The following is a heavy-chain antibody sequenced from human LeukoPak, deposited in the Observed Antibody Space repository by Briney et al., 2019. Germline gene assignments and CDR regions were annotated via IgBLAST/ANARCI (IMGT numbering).Heavy chain of an antibody. J-gene: IGHJ6*03. V-gene: IGHV4-34*01. CDR3: AREGCSGGSCSIKRAYYYYYMDV. CDR2: INHSGST. Sequence: SETLSLTCAVYGGSFSGYYWSWLRQPPGKGLEWIGEINHSGSTNYNPSLKSRVTISVDTSKNQFSLKLSSVTAADTAVYYCAREGCSGGSCSIKRAYYYYYMDVWGKGTTVTVSS. D-gene: IGHD2-15*01. CDR1: GGSFSGYY.